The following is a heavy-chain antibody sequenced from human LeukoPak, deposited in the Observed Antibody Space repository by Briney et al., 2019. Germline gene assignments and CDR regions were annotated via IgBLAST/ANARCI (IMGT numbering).Heavy chain of an antibody. CDR3: ARGIAAAGKGWFDP. CDR2: IYTSGST. D-gene: IGHD6-13*01. V-gene: IGHV4-4*07. CDR1: GGSISSYY. J-gene: IGHJ5*02. Sequence: SETLSLTCTVSGGSISSYYWSWIRQPAGKGLEWIGRIYTSGSTNYNPSLKSRVTMSVDTSKNQFSLKLSSVTAADTAVYYCARGIAAAGKGWFDPWGQGTLVTVSS.